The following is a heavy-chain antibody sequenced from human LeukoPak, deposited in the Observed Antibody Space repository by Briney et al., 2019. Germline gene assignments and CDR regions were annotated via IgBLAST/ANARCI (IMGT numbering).Heavy chain of an antibody. Sequence: GRSVRLSCAASGFNFKTHSIHWVRQAPGKGLDWVAGISYDGDNKYYADSVKGRFAVSRDNSKNTVDLQMDSLTPGDTGLYYCARGYYGSGETYFDYWGQGSLVTVSS. CDR1: GFNFKTHS. CDR2: ISYDGDNK. D-gene: IGHD3-10*01. CDR3: ARGYYGSGETYFDY. J-gene: IGHJ4*02. V-gene: IGHV3-30*09.